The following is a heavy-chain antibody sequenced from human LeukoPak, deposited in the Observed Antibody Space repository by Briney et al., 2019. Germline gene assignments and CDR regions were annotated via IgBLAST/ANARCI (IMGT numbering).Heavy chain of an antibody. V-gene: IGHV3-53*01. J-gene: IGHJ6*03. D-gene: IGHD1-26*01. Sequence: GGSLRLSCAAPGFSVSSNYICWVCHAPREGLEWGSLIYSGGSTYYADSVKGRFTISRDKAKNTLYLQMNSMRAVDTDLYYCARDRVGATTGGTYYYSMDVWGKGTTVTISS. CDR2: IYSGGST. CDR3: ARDRVGATTGGTYYYSMDV. CDR1: GFSVSSNY.